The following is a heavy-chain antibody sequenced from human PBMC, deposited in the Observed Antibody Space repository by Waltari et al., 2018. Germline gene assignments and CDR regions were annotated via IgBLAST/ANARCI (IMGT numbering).Heavy chain of an antibody. V-gene: IGHV3-23*01. J-gene: IGHJ6*02. D-gene: IGHD1-1*01. Sequence: EMHLLESGGSLAQPGDSLRLSCAASGFPFSAYVMAWVRQAPWKGLEWVSTISNSDDTTYYAESVKGRFTISRDNSKSTLFLQMNSLRADDTAIYYCAKELERKPYYYYGWDVWGQGTTVTVSS. CDR3: AKELERKPYYYYGWDV. CDR1: GFPFSAYV. CDR2: ISNSDDTT.